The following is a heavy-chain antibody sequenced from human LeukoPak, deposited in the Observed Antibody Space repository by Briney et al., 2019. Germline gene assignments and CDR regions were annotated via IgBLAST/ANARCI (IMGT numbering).Heavy chain of an antibody. CDR3: ARGSDILTGRLKY. J-gene: IGHJ4*02. V-gene: IGHV3-30*04. CDR1: GFTFSSFV. D-gene: IGHD3-9*01. Sequence: GGSLRLPCEASGFTFSSFVMHWVRQAPGKGLEWVAVISYNESNIYYADSVKGRFTISRDNSKNTLYLQMNSLRAEDTAVYYCARGSDILTGRLKYWGQGTLVTVSS. CDR2: ISYNESNI.